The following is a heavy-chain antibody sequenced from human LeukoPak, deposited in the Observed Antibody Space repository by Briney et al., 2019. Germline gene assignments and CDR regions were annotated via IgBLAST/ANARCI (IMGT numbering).Heavy chain of an antibody. Sequence: PGGSLRLSCAASGVTFSSYAMSWVRQAPGKGLEWVSGISGSGGSTYYADSVKGRFTISRDNSKNTLYLQMNSLRAEDTAVYYCAKDLPRDGYNKKKPGSEFDYWGQGTLVTVSS. CDR3: AKDLPRDGYNKKKPGSEFDY. CDR1: GVTFSSYA. J-gene: IGHJ4*02. CDR2: ISGSGGST. D-gene: IGHD5-24*01. V-gene: IGHV3-23*01.